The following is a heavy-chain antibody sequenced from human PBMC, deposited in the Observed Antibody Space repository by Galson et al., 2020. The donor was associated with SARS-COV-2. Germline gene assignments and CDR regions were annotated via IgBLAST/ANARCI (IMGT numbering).Heavy chain of an antibody. Sequence: TSATLSLTCAISWDSVSSNSAAWNWIRQSHSRGLERQGRTYYRSRWNSGYAITVKSRLTINPDTSKNQFSLQLNSVTPEDTAVYYCAREGYCSSISCVHFDSGGRGTLVTVSS. J-gene: IGHJ4*02. CDR3: AREGYCSSISCVHFDS. CDR2: TYYRSRWNS. V-gene: IGHV6-1*01. D-gene: IGHD2-2*01. CDR1: WDSVSSNSAA.